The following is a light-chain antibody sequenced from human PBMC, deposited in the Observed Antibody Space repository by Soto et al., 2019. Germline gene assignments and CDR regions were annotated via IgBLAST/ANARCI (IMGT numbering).Light chain of an antibody. Sequence: EIVLTQSPGTLSLSPGERATLSCRASQSVSSSYLAWYQQKPGQAPRLLIYGASTRATGIPVRFSGSGSGTEFTLTISSLQSEDFALFYCQQRSAWPWTFGQGTKVDIK. CDR1: QSVSSSY. CDR3: QQRSAWPWT. V-gene: IGKV3D-20*02. J-gene: IGKJ1*01. CDR2: GAS.